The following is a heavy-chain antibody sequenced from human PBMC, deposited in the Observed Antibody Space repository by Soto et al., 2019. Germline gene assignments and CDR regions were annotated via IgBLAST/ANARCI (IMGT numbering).Heavy chain of an antibody. D-gene: IGHD5-12*01. Sequence: PGGSLRLSCAASGFTFSSYGMHWVRQAPGKGLEWVAVISYDGSNKYYADSVKGRFTISRDNSKNTLYLQMNSLRAEDTAVYHCAKDRGYNYPLYFDYWGQGTLVTVSS. CDR2: ISYDGSNK. V-gene: IGHV3-30*18. CDR3: AKDRGYNYPLYFDY. J-gene: IGHJ4*02. CDR1: GFTFSSYG.